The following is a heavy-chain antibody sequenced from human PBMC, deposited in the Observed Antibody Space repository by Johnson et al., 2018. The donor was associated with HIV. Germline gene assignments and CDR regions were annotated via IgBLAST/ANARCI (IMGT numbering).Heavy chain of an antibody. CDR2: IRGSGSDT. CDR1: GFIFNKYA. J-gene: IGHJ3*02. Sequence: VQLVESGGGLVQPGGSLRLSCAASGFIFNKYAMNWVRQAPGKGLEWVSAIRGSGSDTYYADSVKGRFNVSRDNSNNTLHLQMKSLRAEDMGLYYCAKVGLEGGEEGVGAFDIWGRGTMVTVST. CDR3: AKVGLEGGEEGVGAFDI. D-gene: IGHD3-3*01. V-gene: IGHV3-23*04.